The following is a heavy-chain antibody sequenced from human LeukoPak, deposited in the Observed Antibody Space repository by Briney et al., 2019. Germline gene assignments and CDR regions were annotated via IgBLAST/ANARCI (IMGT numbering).Heavy chain of an antibody. Sequence: ASVKVSCKASGGTFTSYAISWVRQAPGQGLEWMGGIIPIFGTANYAQKFQGRVTITADESTSTAYIELSSLRSEDTAVYYCASAVCSGGSCYSGAFDIGGRGTMVSVSS. V-gene: IGHV1-69*13. CDR2: IIPIFGTA. CDR3: ASAVCSGGSCYSGAFDI. D-gene: IGHD2-15*01. CDR1: GGTFTSYA. J-gene: IGHJ3*02.